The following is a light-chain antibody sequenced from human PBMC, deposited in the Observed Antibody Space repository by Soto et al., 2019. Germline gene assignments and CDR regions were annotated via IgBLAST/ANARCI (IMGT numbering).Light chain of an antibody. CDR2: GAS. CDR3: QQYGSSPT. CDR1: QSVSSY. V-gene: IGKV3-20*01. J-gene: IGKJ1*01. Sequence: LIPSPATLTLTPGERAPLSFRASQSVSSYLAWYQQKPGQAPRLLIYGASNRATDIPDRFSGSGSGTDFTLTISRLEPEDFAVYYCQQYGSSPTFGQGTKVDIK.